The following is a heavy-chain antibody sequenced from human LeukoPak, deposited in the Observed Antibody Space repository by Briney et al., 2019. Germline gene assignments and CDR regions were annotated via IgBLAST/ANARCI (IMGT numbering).Heavy chain of an antibody. CDR2: IESDGSRT. D-gene: IGHD1-26*01. J-gene: IGHJ3*02. CDR3: AREGGATDDAFDI. CDR1: GFTFSSNW. V-gene: IGHV3-74*01. Sequence: GGSLRLSCAASGFTFSSNWMHWVRQARGKGLVWVSRIESDGSRTNYADSVRGRFTISRDNAKNTLYLQMTSLRAEDTAVYYCAREGGATDDAFDIWGQGTMVTVSS.